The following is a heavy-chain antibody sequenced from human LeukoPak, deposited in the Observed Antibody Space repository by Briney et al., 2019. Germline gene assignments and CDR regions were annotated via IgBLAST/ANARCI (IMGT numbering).Heavy chain of an antibody. Sequence: PGGSLRLSCAASGFSFDDYGLTWVRQAPGKGLEWVSGINWNGDSTDYADSVKGRLTISRDNAKNSLYLQMNSLRAEDTALYYCARDLRVVITGSFDSWGQGTLVTVSS. CDR1: GFSFDDYG. CDR3: ARDLRVVITGSFDS. V-gene: IGHV3-20*04. CDR2: INWNGDST. D-gene: IGHD3-22*01. J-gene: IGHJ4*02.